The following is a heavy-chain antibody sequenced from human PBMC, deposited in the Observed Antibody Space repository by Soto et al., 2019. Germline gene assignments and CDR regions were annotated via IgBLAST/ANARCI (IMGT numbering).Heavy chain of an antibody. CDR1: GGTFSSYG. J-gene: IGHJ6*02. V-gene: IGHV1-69*13. Sequence: SVKVSCKASGGTFSSYGISWVRQAPGQGLECMGRIIPIFGTTIYAQRFQGRVTITADESTSTAYMELTSLRSEDTAVYYCASLGDCYSGSCYPSYGMDVWGQGTTVTVSS. D-gene: IGHD2-15*01. CDR3: ASLGDCYSGSCYPSYGMDV. CDR2: IIPIFGTT.